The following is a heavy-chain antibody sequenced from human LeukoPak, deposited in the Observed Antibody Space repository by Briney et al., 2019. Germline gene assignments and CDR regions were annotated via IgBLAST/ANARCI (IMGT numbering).Heavy chain of an antibody. V-gene: IGHV4-59*01. CDR3: ARWGSGYPYYYYGMDV. CDR2: IYYSGST. CDR1: GGSISSYY. D-gene: IGHD5-12*01. Sequence: SETLSLTCTVSGGSISSYYWSWIRQPPGKGLEWIGYIYYSGSTNYNPSLKSRVAISVDTSKNQFSLKLSSVTAADTAVYYCARWGSGYPYYYYGMDVWGQGTTVTVSS. J-gene: IGHJ6*02.